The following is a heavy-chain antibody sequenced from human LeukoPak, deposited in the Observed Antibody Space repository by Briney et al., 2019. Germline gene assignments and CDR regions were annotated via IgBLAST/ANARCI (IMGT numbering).Heavy chain of an antibody. V-gene: IGHV3-30*04. D-gene: IGHD3-22*01. J-gene: IGHJ4*02. CDR1: GYTFTSYY. CDR2: ISYDGSNK. Sequence: SCKASGYTFTSYYMHWVRQAPGKGLEWVAVISYDGSNKYYANSVKGRFTISRDNSKNTLYLQMNSLRAEDTAVYYCARDLIQFAHYYDSSGSISLGYWGQGTLVTVSS. CDR3: ARDLIQFAHYYDSSGSISLGY.